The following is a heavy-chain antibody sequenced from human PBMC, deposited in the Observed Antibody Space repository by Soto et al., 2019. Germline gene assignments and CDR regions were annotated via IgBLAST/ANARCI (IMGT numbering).Heavy chain of an antibody. Sequence: SETLSLTCTVSGVSISSGNKYWSWIRQPPGKGLEWIGYIFSSGTTYYNPSLKSRLTMSLDASRNQFSLKLNSLTDADTAVYFCARVPSPFDYYYAMDVWGQGTTVTVSS. CDR2: IFSSGTT. V-gene: IGHV4-30-4*01. D-gene: IGHD3-16*01. CDR1: GVSISSGNKY. J-gene: IGHJ6*02. CDR3: ARVPSPFDYYYAMDV.